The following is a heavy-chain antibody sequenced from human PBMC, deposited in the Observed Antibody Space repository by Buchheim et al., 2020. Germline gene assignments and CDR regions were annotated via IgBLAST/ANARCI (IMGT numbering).Heavy chain of an antibody. V-gene: IGHV4-34*01. CDR1: GGSFSNYY. CDR2: INHSGST. Sequence: QVQLQQWGAGLLKPSETLSLTCAVYGGSFSNYYWSWIRQPPGKGLEWIGEINHSGSTNFNPSLKSRVTISVDTSKNQFSLKLSSVTAADTAVYYCARVPIRGVRGRGRFDYWGQGTL. J-gene: IGHJ4*02. CDR3: ARVPIRGVRGRGRFDY. D-gene: IGHD3-10*01.